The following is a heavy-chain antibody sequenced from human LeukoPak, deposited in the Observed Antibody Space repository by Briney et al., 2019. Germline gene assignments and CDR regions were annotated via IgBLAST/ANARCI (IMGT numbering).Heavy chain of an antibody. CDR2: IYYSGST. Sequence: SETLSLTCTVSGVSISSYYWSWIRQPPGKGLEWIGYIYYSGSTNYNPSLKSRVTISVDTSKNQFSLKLSSVTAADTAVYYCARRLGYCSGGSCPNWFDPWGQGTLVTVSS. D-gene: IGHD2-15*01. CDR1: GVSISSYY. CDR3: ARRLGYCSGGSCPNWFDP. V-gene: IGHV4-59*08. J-gene: IGHJ5*02.